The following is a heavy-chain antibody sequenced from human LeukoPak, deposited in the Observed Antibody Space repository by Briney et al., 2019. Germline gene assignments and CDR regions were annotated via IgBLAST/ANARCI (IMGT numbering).Heavy chain of an antibody. CDR3: AKGFFEINDAFDI. CDR1: GFTFDDYA. J-gene: IGHJ3*02. V-gene: IGHV3-9*01. D-gene: IGHD3-3*01. Sequence: GGSLRLSCAASGFTFDDYAMHWVRQAPGKGLEWVSGISWNSGSIGYADPVKGRFTISRDNAKNSLYLQMNSLRAEDTALYYCAKGFFEINDAFDIWGQGTMVTVSS. CDR2: ISWNSGSI.